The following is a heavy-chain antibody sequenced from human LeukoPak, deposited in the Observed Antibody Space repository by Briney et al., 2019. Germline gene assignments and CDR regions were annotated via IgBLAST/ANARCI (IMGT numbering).Heavy chain of an antibody. D-gene: IGHD2-21*02. CDR3: ARKEGVVTAHFQH. J-gene: IGHJ1*01. V-gene: IGHV4-59*12. Sequence: SETLSLTCTVSGGSISSYYWSWIRQPPGKGLEWIGYISYSGTTNYNPSLKSRVTISVDTSKNQLSLKLSSVTAADTAVYYCARKEGVVTAHFQHWGQGTLVTVSS. CDR1: GGSISSYY. CDR2: ISYSGTT.